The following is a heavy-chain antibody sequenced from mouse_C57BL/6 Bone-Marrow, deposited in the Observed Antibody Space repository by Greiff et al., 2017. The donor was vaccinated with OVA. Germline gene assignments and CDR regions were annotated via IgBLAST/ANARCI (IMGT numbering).Heavy chain of an antibody. V-gene: IGHV5-4*03. CDR3: ARTYGSSFFAY. Sequence: EVKLQESGGGLVKPGGSLKLSCAASGFTFSSYAMSWVRQTPETRLEWVATISDGGSYTYYPDNVKGRFTISRDNAKNNLYLQMSHLKSEDTAMYYCARTYGSSFFAYWGQGTLVTVSA. D-gene: IGHD1-1*01. CDR2: ISDGGSYT. CDR1: GFTFSSYA. J-gene: IGHJ3*01.